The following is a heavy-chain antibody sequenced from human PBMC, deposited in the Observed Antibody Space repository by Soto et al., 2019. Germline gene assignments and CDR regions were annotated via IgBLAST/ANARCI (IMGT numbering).Heavy chain of an antibody. CDR1: GDSLSGYY. J-gene: IGHJ4*03. D-gene: IGHD1-26*01. Sequence: ASETLSLTCTVSGDSLSGYYYNWIRQPPGKGLEWIGYISESGGAHYNPSLRSRATISIDTFTNQFSLKLTSVTAADTAIYYCARGGGYHDFWGQGTLVTVSS. CDR3: ARGGGYHDF. V-gene: IGHV4-59*01. CDR2: ISESGGA.